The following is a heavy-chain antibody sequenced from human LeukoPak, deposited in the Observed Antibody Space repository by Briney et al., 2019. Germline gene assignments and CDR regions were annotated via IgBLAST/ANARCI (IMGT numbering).Heavy chain of an antibody. V-gene: IGHV3-21*01. CDR3: ARTATVTNYFDY. J-gene: IGHJ4*02. D-gene: IGHD4-17*01. Sequence: PGGSLRLSCAASGFTFSSYAMSWVRQAPGKGLEWVSSISSSSSYIYYADSVKGRFTISRDNAKNSLYLQMNSLRAEDTAVYYCARTATVTNYFDYWGQGTLVTVSS. CDR1: GFTFSSYA. CDR2: ISSSSSYI.